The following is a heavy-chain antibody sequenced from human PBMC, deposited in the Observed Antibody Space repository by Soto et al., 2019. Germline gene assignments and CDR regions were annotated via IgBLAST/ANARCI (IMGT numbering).Heavy chain of an antibody. D-gene: IGHD1-26*01. CDR2: ISFAGSEI. CDR1: GLTFRDSG. Sequence: QVQLVESGGGVVQPGTSLRLSCVVSGLTFRDSGMHWVRQAPGKGLERVAVISFAGSEIHYRASVKGRVSLSRDHYGNTHYRRRNSLRGDDSAVYYSACGRGGVSYYYGMDVWGQGSTVTVSS. J-gene: IGHJ6*01. CDR3: ACGRGGVSYYYGMDV. V-gene: IGHV3-30*03.